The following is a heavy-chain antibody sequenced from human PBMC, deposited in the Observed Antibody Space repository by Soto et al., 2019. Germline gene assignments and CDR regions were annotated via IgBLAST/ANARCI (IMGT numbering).Heavy chain of an antibody. CDR3: AGDPGGCTGGSCYSWYFDY. CDR2: ISSSSSII. V-gene: IGHV3-48*01. Sequence: PGGSLRLSCAASGFTFSSYSMNWVRQAPGKGLEWVSYISSSSSIIYYADSVKGRFIISRDNARNSLYLQMNSLRAEDTAVYFCAGDPGGCTGGSCYSWYFDYWGEGTLVTVSS. CDR1: GFTFSSYS. D-gene: IGHD2-15*01. J-gene: IGHJ4*02.